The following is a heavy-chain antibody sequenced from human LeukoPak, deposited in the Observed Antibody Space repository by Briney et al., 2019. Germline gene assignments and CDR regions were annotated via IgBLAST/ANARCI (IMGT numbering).Heavy chain of an antibody. Sequence: PGGSLRLSCAASGFTFSSYAMSWVRQAPGKGLEWVSAISGGGGSTYYADSVKGRFTISRDNSKNTLYLQMNSLRAEDTAVYYCAKRIGSGSGPFDYWGQETLVTVSS. CDR2: ISGGGGST. V-gene: IGHV3-23*01. CDR3: AKRIGSGSGPFDY. D-gene: IGHD3-10*01. CDR1: GFTFSSYA. J-gene: IGHJ4*02.